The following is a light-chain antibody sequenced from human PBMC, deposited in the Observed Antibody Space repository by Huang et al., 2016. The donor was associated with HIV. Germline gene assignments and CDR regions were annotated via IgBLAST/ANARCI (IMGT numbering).Light chain of an antibody. J-gene: IGKJ2*01. Sequence: DIQMTQSPSTLSASVGDRVTITCRAIQNINNWLAWYQQKPGKAPNLLIYRASSLQIGVPSRFTGSGSGTEFTLTITSLQPDYLGTYYCQQYNTYLYTFGQGTKLEI. CDR3: QQYNTYLYT. CDR2: RAS. CDR1: QNINNW. V-gene: IGKV1-5*03.